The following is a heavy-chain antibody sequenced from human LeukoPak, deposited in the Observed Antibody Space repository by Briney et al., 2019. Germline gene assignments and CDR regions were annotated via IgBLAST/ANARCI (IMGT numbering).Heavy chain of an antibody. Sequence: GGSLRLSCAASGFTFNNDPMNWVRQAPGRGLEWVAHIRSDTKTIVYADSVKGRFIISRDNAKNSLSLQMNSLRVEDTAVYYCARDQNWVFDYWGQGTLVTVSS. CDR2: IRSDTKTI. J-gene: IGHJ4*02. D-gene: IGHD7-27*01. CDR1: GFTFNNDP. V-gene: IGHV3-48*01. CDR3: ARDQNWVFDY.